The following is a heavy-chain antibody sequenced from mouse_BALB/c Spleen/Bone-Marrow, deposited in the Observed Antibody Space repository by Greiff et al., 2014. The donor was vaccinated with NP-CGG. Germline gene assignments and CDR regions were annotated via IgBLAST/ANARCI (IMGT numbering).Heavy chain of an antibody. Sequence: QVQLQQSGPGLVAPSQSLSITCTVSGFSLTSYGVHWVRQPPGKVLEWLGVIWAGGSTNYNSALMSRLSISKDNSKSQVFLRMNSLQTDDTAMYYCARGSYYEGAMDYWGQGTSVTVSS. CDR3: ARGSYYEGAMDY. CDR2: IWAGGST. V-gene: IGHV2-9*02. D-gene: IGHD1-1*01. J-gene: IGHJ4*01. CDR1: GFSLTSYG.